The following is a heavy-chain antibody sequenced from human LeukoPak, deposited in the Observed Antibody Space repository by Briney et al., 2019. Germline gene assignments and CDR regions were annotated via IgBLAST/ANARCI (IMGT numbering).Heavy chain of an antibody. V-gene: IGHV3-30-3*01. CDR2: ISYDGSDE. CDR1: GFTFSRYA. J-gene: IGHJ4*02. D-gene: IGHD2-15*01. Sequence: GGSLRLSCAASGFTFSRYAMHWVRQAPGKGLEWVAVISYDGSDEYYADSVKGRFTISRDNSKNTLYLQMNSLRAEDAAVYYCARELPFDYWGQGTLVTVSS. CDR3: ARELPFDY.